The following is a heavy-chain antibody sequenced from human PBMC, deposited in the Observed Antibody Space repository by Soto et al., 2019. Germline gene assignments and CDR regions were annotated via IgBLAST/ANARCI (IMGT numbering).Heavy chain of an antibody. CDR2: IIPIFGTA. CDR1: GGTFSSYA. J-gene: IGHJ2*01. CDR3: VRLTWEAPAAIPYLYYDR. Sequence: QVQLVQSGAEVKKPGSSVKVSCKASGGTFSSYAISWVRQAPGQGLEWMGGIIPIFGTANYAQKFQGRVTITADESTSTGDMELSSLRYQDTAVYYCVRLTWEAPAAIPYLYYDRWGRGTLVNVSS. V-gene: IGHV1-69*01. D-gene: IGHD2-2*02.